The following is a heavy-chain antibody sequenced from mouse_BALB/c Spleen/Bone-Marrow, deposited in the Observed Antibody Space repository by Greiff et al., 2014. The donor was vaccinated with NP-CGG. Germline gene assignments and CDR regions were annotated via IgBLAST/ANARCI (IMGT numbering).Heavy chain of an antibody. J-gene: IGHJ1*01. V-gene: IGHV1-37*01. CDR1: GYSFTGYF. CDR3: GGVYYDYDAYFDV. Sequence: VQLQQPGPGLLKPGASVKISCKASGYSFTGYFMNWVKQSHGKSLEWIGRINPYTGDTFYNQKFKGKATLTVDKSSSTAHMELLSLTSEDSAVYYCGGVYYDYDAYFDVWGAGTTVTVSS. D-gene: IGHD2-4*01. CDR2: INPYTGDT.